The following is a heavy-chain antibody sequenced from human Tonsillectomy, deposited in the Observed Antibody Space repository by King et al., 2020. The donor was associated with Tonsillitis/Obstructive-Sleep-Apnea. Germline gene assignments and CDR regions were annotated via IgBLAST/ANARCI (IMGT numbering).Heavy chain of an antibody. D-gene: IGHD3-3*01. CDR2: ITHSGGN. CDR1: GGSFSGFY. J-gene: IGHJ5*01. CDR3: ARGDLLSGYYASTDFDS. V-gene: IGHV4-34*01. Sequence: VQLPQWGAGLLKPSETLSLTCAVYGGSFSGFYWSWIRQPPGKGLEWIGEITHSGGNRYNPSLKSRVTISTDSSKNQFSLKLSSVTAADTAVYYCARGDLLSGYYASTDFDSWGQGTLATVSS.